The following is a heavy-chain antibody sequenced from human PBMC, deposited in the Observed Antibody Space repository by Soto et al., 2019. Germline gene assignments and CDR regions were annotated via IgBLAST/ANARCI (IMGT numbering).Heavy chain of an antibody. CDR1: GGTFSSYA. CDR3: ARGSPPWFGEYNWFDP. D-gene: IGHD3-10*01. V-gene: IGHV1-69*13. CDR2: IIPIFGTA. Sequence: SVKVSCKASGGTFSSYAISWVRQAPGQGLEWMGGIIPIFGTANYAQKFQGRVTITADESTSTAYMELSSLRSEDTAVYYCARGSPPWFGEYNWFDPWGQGTLVTVSS. J-gene: IGHJ5*02.